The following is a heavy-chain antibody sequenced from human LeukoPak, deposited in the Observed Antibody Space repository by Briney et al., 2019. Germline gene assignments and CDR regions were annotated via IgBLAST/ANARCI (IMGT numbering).Heavy chain of an antibody. Sequence: QPGRSLRLSCAASEFTFSSYGMHWVRQAPGKGLEWVAVISYDGSNKYYADSVKGRFTISRDNSKNTLYLQMNSLRAEDTAVYYCAKMKDSSNWGQGTLVTVSS. CDR3: AKMKDSSN. D-gene: IGHD6-13*01. J-gene: IGHJ4*02. V-gene: IGHV3-30*18. CDR2: ISYDGSNK. CDR1: EFTFSSYG.